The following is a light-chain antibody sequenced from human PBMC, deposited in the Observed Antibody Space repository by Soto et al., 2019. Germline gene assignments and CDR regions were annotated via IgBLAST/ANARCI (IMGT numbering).Light chain of an antibody. V-gene: IGKV3-15*01. CDR3: HQYYKWPLT. Sequence: EIGITQSPATLSVTPGERVTLSCRASQSAISNLAWYQQKPGQTPRLLIYDASTRATDIPARFSGSGSGTGFTLTISSLLSEDFAVYYCHQYYKWPLTFGGGTKVDIK. CDR1: QSAISN. CDR2: DAS. J-gene: IGKJ4*01.